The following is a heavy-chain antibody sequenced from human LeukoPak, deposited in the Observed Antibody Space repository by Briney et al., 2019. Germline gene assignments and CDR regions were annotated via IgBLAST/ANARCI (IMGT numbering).Heavy chain of an antibody. CDR1: GYTFTSYG. Sequence: ASVKVSCKASGYTFTSYGISWVRQAPGQGLEWMGWNSAYNGNTNYAQKLQGRVTMTTDTSTSTAYMELRSLRSDDTAVYYCAQIAAAGSGPDYWGQGTLVTVSS. CDR3: AQIAAAGSGPDY. CDR2: NSAYNGNT. V-gene: IGHV1-18*01. J-gene: IGHJ4*02. D-gene: IGHD6-13*01.